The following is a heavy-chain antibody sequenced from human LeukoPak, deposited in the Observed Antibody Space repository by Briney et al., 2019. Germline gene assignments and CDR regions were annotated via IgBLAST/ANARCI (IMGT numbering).Heavy chain of an antibody. V-gene: IGHV3-48*01. CDR3: VRELLWFGGPGAFDI. D-gene: IGHD3-10*01. CDR2: ISVTSSFI. CDR1: GFSFTTHS. Sequence: QPGGSLRLSCAASGFSFTTHSMNWVRQAPGKGLEWVSFISVTSSFISYADSVKGRFTISRDNGENSLYLQMNSLRAEDTAVYYGVRELLWFGGPGAFDIWGQGAMVTVSS. J-gene: IGHJ3*02.